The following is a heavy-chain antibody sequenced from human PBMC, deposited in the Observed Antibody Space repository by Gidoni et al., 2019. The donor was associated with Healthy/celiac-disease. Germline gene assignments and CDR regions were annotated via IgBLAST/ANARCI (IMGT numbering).Heavy chain of an antibody. Sequence: EVQLVETGGGLIQPGGSLRLSCAASGLTVSSNYMSWVRQAPGKGLEWVSVIYSGGSTYYADSVKGRFTISRDNSKNTLYLQMNSLRAEDTAVYYCARRSGGKGGGSFDYWGQGTLVTVSS. J-gene: IGHJ4*02. CDR3: ARRSGGKGGGSFDY. V-gene: IGHV3-53*02. CDR1: GLTVSSNY. CDR2: IYSGGST. D-gene: IGHD2-15*01.